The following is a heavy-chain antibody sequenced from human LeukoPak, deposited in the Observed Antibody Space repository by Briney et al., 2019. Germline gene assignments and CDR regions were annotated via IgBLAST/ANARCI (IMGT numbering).Heavy chain of an antibody. J-gene: IGHJ4*02. V-gene: IGHV4-34*01. CDR3: ARGTIVATIAAYYFDY. D-gene: IGHD5-12*01. CDR1: GGSFSGYY. CDR2: INHSGST. Sequence: SETLSLTCAVYGGSFSGYYWSWIRQPPGKGLEWIGEINHSGSTNYNPSLKSRVTISVDTSKNQFSLKLSSVTAADTAVYYCARGTIVATIAAYYFDYWGQGTLVTVSS.